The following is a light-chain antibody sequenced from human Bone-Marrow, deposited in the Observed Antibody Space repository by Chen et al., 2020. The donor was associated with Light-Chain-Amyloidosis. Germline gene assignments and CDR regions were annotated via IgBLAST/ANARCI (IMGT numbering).Light chain of an antibody. CDR3: QSADSSGTYEVI. CDR1: DLPTKY. CDR2: RAT. J-gene: IGLJ2*01. Sequence: HELTQPPSVSVSPGQTARITCSGDDLPTKYAYWYQQKPGQAPVLVIHRATERPSGISERFCGSSSGTTATLTISGVQAEDEADYHCQSADSSGTYEVIFGGGTKLTVL. V-gene: IGLV3-25*03.